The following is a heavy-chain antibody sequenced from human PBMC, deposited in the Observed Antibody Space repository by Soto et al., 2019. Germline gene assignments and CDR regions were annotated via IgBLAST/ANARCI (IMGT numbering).Heavy chain of an antibody. Sequence: PSPTLSLTCAISGDSVSSNSAAWNWIRQSPSRGLEWLGRTYYRSKWYNDYAVSVKSRITINPDTSKNQFSLQLNSVTPEDTAVYYCARSQWLPLREGLDYWRKGTLVTVSS. CDR2: TYYRSKWYN. D-gene: IGHD5-12*01. V-gene: IGHV6-1*01. CDR3: ARSQWLPLREGLDY. J-gene: IGHJ4*02. CDR1: GDSVSSNSAA.